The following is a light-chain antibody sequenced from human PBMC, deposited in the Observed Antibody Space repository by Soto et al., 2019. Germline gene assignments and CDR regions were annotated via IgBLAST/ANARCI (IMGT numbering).Light chain of an antibody. Sequence: DVVMTQSPLSLSVTLGQPASISCRSSQRLVHTNGNTYLNWFQQRPGQSPRRLIYKVSDRDPGVPVRFSGSGSGTEFTLRISRVEADDVGVYYCMQGAHWPPTFGLGTKVEI. J-gene: IGKJ1*01. CDR2: KVS. V-gene: IGKV2-30*02. CDR1: QRLVHTNGNTY. CDR3: MQGAHWPPT.